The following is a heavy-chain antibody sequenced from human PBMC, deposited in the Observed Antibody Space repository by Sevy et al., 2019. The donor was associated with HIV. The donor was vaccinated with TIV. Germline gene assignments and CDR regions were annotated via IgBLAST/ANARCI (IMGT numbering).Heavy chain of an antibody. J-gene: IGHJ4*02. D-gene: IGHD3-10*01. Sequence: ASVKVSCKASGYYFTGYYVHWVRQAPGQGLEWMGWINPNGGGTNIGQKFHGRVTMSRDTSITTAYMELIRLRSNDTGVYHCARSVYGSGTYLNDYWGQGTLVTVSS. CDR2: INPNGGGT. CDR1: GYYFTGYY. CDR3: ARSVYGSGTYLNDY. V-gene: IGHV1-2*02.